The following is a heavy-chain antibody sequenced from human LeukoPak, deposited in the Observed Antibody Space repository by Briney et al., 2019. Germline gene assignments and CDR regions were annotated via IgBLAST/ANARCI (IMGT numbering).Heavy chain of an antibody. V-gene: IGHV3-30*18. CDR2: ISYDGSNE. D-gene: IGHD3-22*01. CDR1: GFTFSSYD. CDR3: AKDRHYQSNVLDY. J-gene: IGHJ4*02. Sequence: GGSLRLSCAASGFTFSSYDMHWVRQAPGKGLEWVALISYDGSNEYCADSVRGRFTISRDNSKNTVYLQMNSLTTEDTAVYYCAKDRHYQSNVLDYWGQGTLVTVSS.